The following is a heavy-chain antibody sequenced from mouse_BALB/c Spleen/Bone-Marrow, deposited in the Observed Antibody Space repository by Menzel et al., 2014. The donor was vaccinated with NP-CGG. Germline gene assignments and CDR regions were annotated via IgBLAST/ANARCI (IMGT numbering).Heavy chain of an antibody. CDR1: GDSITSGY. V-gene: IGHV3-8*02. D-gene: IGHD3-2*01. CDR2: ISYSGST. J-gene: IGHJ2*01. Sequence: VQLKESGPSLVKHSQTLSLTCSVTGDSITSGYWNWIRKFPGNKLEYMGYISYSGSTYYNPSLKSRISFTRDTSKNQYYLQLNSVTTEDTATYYCARRQLGLQYDFDSWGQGTTLTVSS. CDR3: ARRQLGLQYDFDS.